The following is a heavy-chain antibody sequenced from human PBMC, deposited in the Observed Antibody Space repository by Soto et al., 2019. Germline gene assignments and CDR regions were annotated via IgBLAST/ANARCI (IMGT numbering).Heavy chain of an antibody. D-gene: IGHD2-2*01. CDR3: TTGDPACSSTSCYGGDDY. CDR2: IKSKTDGGTT. Sequence: GGSLRLSCAASGFTFSNAWMSWVRQAPGKGLEWVGRIKSKTDGGTTDYAAPVKGRFTISRDDSKNTLYLQMNSLKTEDTAVYYCTTGDPACSSTSCYGGDDYWGQGTLVTVSS. J-gene: IGHJ4*02. V-gene: IGHV3-15*01. CDR1: GFTFSNAW.